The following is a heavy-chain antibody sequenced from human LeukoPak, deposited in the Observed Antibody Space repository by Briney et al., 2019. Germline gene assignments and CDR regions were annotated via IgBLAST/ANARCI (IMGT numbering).Heavy chain of an antibody. CDR1: GYTFTNYA. J-gene: IGHJ5*02. CDR3: VRDKEGRARWFDP. CDR2: INTNTGNP. Sequence: ASVKVSCKASGYTFTNYAMNWVRQAPGQGLEWMGWINTNTGNPTYAQGFTGRFVFSLDTSVSTAYLQISSPKAEDTAVYYCVRDKEGRARWFDPWGQGTLVTVSS. V-gene: IGHV7-4-1*02.